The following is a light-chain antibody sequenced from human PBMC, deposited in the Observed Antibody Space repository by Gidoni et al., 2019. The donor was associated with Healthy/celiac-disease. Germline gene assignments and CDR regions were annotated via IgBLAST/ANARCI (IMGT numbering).Light chain of an antibody. V-gene: IGLV2-14*01. CDR3: NSHTSSSTLVV. CDR2: DVS. Sequence: QSALTQPASVSGSPGQSITLSCTGTSSDVGGYNYVSWYQQHPGKAPKLMIYDVSNRPSGVSNRFAGSKSGNTASLTISGLQAEDEADYYCNSHTSSSTLVVFGGGTKLTVL. CDR1: SSDVGGYNY. J-gene: IGLJ2*01.